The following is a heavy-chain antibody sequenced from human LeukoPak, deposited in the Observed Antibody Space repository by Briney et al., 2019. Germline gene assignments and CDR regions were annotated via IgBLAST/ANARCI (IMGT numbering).Heavy chain of an antibody. Sequence: PGGSLRLSCAASGFTFSSCAMSWVRQAPGKGLEWVSAISESGDATYCADSVRGRFTISRDNSKNTLYLQMNRLRVDDTAIYYCAKDRDYWGQGTLVTVSS. CDR1: GFTFSSCA. J-gene: IGHJ4*02. V-gene: IGHV3-23*01. CDR2: ISESGDAT. CDR3: AKDRDY.